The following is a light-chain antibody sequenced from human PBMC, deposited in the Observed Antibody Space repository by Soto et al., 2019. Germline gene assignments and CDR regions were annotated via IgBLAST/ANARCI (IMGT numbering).Light chain of an antibody. Sequence: EIVVTPSPGTLSLSPWERATLSCRASQSVSSSYLAWYQQKPGQAPRLLIYGASSRATGIPDRFSGSGSGTDFTLTISRLEPEDFAVYYCQQYGSAPRTFGQGTKVEIK. J-gene: IGKJ1*01. CDR1: QSVSSSY. CDR2: GAS. V-gene: IGKV3-20*01. CDR3: QQYGSAPRT.